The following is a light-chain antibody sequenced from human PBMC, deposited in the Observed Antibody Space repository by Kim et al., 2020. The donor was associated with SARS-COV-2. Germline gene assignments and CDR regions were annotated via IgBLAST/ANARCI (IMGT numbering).Light chain of an antibody. CDR1: QGISSY. CDR2: AAS. J-gene: IGKJ4*01. CDR3: QQYYSYPALT. Sequence: STGDRVTITCRASQGISSYLAWYQQKPGKAPKLLIYAASTLQSGVPSRFSGSGSGTDFTLTISCLQSEDFATYFCQQYYSYPALTFGGGTKVDIK. V-gene: IGKV1-8*01.